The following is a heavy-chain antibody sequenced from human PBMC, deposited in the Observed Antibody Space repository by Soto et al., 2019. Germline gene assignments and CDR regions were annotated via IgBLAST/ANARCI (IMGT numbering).Heavy chain of an antibody. CDR1: GYTFTSYY. J-gene: IGHJ6*02. CDR2: INPSDGST. V-gene: IGHV1-46*01. Sequence: VASVKVSCKASGYTFTSYYMHWVRQAPGQGLEWMGIINPSDGSTSYAQKFQGRVTMTRDTSTSTVYMELSSLRSEDTAVYYCARLGIAAHLSYYGMDVWGQGTTVTVSS. CDR3: ARLGIAAHLSYYGMDV. D-gene: IGHD6-13*01.